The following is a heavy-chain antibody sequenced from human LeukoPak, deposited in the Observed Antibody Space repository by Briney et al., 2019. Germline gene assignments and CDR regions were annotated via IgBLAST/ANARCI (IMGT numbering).Heavy chain of an antibody. CDR1: GGSISSSSYY. CDR2: IYYSGST. Sequence: SETLSLTCTVSGGSISSSSYYWGWIRQPPGKGLEWIGSIYYSGSTYYNPSLKSRVTISVDTSKNQFSLKLSSVTAADTAVYYCARSSRDDILTGYYKPLYFDYWGQGTLVTVSS. J-gene: IGHJ4*02. D-gene: IGHD3-9*01. CDR3: ARSSRDDILTGYYKPLYFDY. V-gene: IGHV4-39*07.